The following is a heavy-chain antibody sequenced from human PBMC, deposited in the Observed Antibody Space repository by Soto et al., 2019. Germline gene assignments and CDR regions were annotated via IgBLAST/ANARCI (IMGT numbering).Heavy chain of an antibody. D-gene: IGHD5-12*01. J-gene: IGHJ5*02. CDR1: GFTFSSYV. CDR3: ARGHGVATTMGWFDP. CDR2: IWYDGSNK. V-gene: IGHV3-33*01. Sequence: GGSLRLSCEASGFTFSSYVIHWVRQAPGKGLEWVAVIWYDGSNKYYADSVKGRFSISRDNSKNTLYLLMNSLRAEDTAVYYCARGHGVATTMGWFDPWGQGTLVTVSS.